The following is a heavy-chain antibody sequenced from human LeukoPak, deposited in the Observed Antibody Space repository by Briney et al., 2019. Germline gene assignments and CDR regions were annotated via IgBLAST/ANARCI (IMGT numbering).Heavy chain of an antibody. CDR2: ISYDGSNK. D-gene: IGHD2-8*02. CDR1: GFTFSSYA. CDR3: ARDAGGYGMDV. V-gene: IGHV3-30-3*01. Sequence: GGSLRLSCAASGFTFSSYAMHWVRQAPGKGLEWVAVISYDGSNKYYADSVKGRFTISRDNSKNTLYLQMNSLRAEDTAVYYCARDAGGYGMDVWGQGTTVTVSS. J-gene: IGHJ6*02.